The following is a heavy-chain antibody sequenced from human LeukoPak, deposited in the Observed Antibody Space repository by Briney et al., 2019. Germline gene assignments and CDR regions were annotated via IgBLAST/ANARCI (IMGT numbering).Heavy chain of an antibody. J-gene: IGHJ3*02. D-gene: IGHD2-2*01. Sequence: SVKLSCTASGYTFTSYGIIWVRQAPGQGLEWMGGIIPIFGTANYAQKFQGRVTITTDESTSTAYMELSSLRSEDTAVYYCARDRYCSSTSCTRDAFDIWGQGTMVTVSS. V-gene: IGHV1-69*05. CDR1: GYTFTSYG. CDR3: ARDRYCSSTSCTRDAFDI. CDR2: IIPIFGTA.